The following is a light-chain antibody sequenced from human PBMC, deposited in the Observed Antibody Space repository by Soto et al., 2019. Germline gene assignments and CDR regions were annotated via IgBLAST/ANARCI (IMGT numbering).Light chain of an antibody. CDR3: HQCGSSPWT. CDR2: GAS. CDR1: QSVSSSY. J-gene: IGKJ1*01. Sequence: EIVLTQSPGTLSLSPGERATLSCRASQSVSSSYLAWYQQKPGQAPRPLIYGASSRAIGIPDRFSGSGSATDFTLTISRLEPEDFAAYYCHQCGSSPWTFGQGTKVEIK. V-gene: IGKV3-20*01.